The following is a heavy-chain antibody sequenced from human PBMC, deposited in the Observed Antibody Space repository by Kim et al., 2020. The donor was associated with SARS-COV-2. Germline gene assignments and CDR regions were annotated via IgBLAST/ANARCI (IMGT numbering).Heavy chain of an antibody. D-gene: IGHD7-27*01. V-gene: IGHV1-2*02. J-gene: IGHJ1*01. Sequence: YAQQFTGRVTVARDTSINTAYMELSSLRSDDTAVYYCARSRTNGDAEYFQYWGQGTLVTVSS. CDR3: ARSRTNGDAEYFQY.